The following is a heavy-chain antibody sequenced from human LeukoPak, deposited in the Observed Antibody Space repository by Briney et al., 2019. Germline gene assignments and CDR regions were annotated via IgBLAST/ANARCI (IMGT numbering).Heavy chain of an antibody. CDR3: ARTDSSGYPLYLNFDY. J-gene: IGHJ4*02. V-gene: IGHV4-39*07. CDR1: GDSISSTRYY. D-gene: IGHD3-22*01. Sequence: PSETLSLTCTVSGDSISSTRYYWGWIRQPPGKGLEWIGSIYYSGSTYYNPSLKSRVTISVDTSKNQFSLKLSSVTAADTAVYYCARTDSSGYPLYLNFDYWGQGTLVTVSS. CDR2: IYYSGST.